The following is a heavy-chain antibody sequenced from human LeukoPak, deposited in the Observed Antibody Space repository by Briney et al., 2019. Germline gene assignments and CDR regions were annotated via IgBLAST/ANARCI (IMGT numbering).Heavy chain of an antibody. CDR3: ARTYSSSSSYMDV. J-gene: IGHJ6*03. CDR2: IYYSGST. CDR1: GGSISNYY. V-gene: IGHV4-59*01. Sequence: SESLSLTCNVSGGSISNYYWSWIRQPPGKGLEWIGYIYYSGSTNYNPSLKSRVTISVDESENQFSLKLTSVTAADTAIYYCARTYSSSSSYMDVWGKGTTVTVSS. D-gene: IGHD6-6*01.